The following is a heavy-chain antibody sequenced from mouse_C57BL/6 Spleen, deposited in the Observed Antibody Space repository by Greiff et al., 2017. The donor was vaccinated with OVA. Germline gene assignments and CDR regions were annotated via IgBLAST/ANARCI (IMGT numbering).Heavy chain of an antibody. J-gene: IGHJ2*01. CDR2: IYPGSGST. Sequence: QVQLQQPGAELVKPGASVKMSCKASGYTFTSYWITWVKQRPGQGLEWIGDIYPGSGSTNYNEKFKSKATLTVDTSSSTAYMQLSSLTSEDSAVYYCARSMAYYYGSSYEDWGQGTTLTVSS. CDR3: ARSMAYYYGSSYED. D-gene: IGHD1-1*01. CDR1: GYTFTSYW. V-gene: IGHV1-55*01.